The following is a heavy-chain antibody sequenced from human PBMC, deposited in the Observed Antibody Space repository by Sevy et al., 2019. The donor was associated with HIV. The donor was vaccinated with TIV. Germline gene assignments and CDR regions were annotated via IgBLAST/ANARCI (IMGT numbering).Heavy chain of an antibody. CDR1: GFNFRSYW. D-gene: IGHD3-16*01. V-gene: IGHV3-7*01. CDR3: ARTGSYADTYYYYYAMDV. CDR2: INQDGSEE. Sequence: GGSLRLSCAASGFNFRSYWMTWVRQAPGKGLEWVANINQDGSEENYVDSVKGRFTIFRDNAKNSLFLQLNSLRAEDKSVYYCARTGSYADTYYYYYAMDVWGQGATVTVSS. J-gene: IGHJ6*02.